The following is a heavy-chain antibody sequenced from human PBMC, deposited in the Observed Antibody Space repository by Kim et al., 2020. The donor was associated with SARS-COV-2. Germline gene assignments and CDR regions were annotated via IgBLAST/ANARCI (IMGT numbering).Heavy chain of an antibody. CDR3: ARTILGVSGAFDI. D-gene: IGHD3-3*01. Sequence: SETLSLTCTVSGGSISSYYWSWIRQPPGKGLEWIGYIYYSGSTSYNPSLKSRVTISVDTSKNQFSLKLSSVTAADTAVYYCARTILGVSGAFDICGQG. V-gene: IGHV4-59*01. CDR1: GGSISSYY. CDR2: IYYSGST. J-gene: IGHJ3*02.